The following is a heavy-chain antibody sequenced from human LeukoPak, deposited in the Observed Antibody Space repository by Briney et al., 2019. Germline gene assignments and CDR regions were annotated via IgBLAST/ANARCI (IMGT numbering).Heavy chain of an antibody. CDR3: ARDGSTYYDSSGYYLS. CDR1: GYTFTGYY. CDR2: INPNSGGT. V-gene: IGHV1-2*02. J-gene: IGHJ4*02. Sequence: ASVKVSCKASGYTFTGYYMHWVRQAPGQGLEWMGWINPNSGGTNYAQKFQGRVTMTRDTSISTAYMELSRLRSDDTAVYYCARDGSTYYDSSGYYLSWGQGTLVTVSS. D-gene: IGHD3-22*01.